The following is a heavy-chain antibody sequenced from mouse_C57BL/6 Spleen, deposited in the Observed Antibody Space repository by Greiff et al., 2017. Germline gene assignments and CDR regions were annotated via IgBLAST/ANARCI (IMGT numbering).Heavy chain of an antibody. CDR3: ASHYGSSYWFAY. V-gene: IGHV1-81*01. J-gene: IGHJ3*01. CDR1: GYTFTSYG. D-gene: IGHD1-1*01. Sequence: QVHVKQSGAELARPGASVKLSCKASGYTFTSYGISWVKQRTGQGLEWIGEIYPRSGNTYYNEKFKGKATLTADKSSSTAYMELRSLTSEDSAVYFCASHYGSSYWFAYWGKGTLVTVSA. CDR2: IYPRSGNT.